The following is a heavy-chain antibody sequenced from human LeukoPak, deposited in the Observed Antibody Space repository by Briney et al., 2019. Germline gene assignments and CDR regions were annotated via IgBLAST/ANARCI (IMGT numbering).Heavy chain of an antibody. D-gene: IGHD3-10*01. V-gene: IGHV3-74*01. CDR1: GFTFSSYW. CDR2: IESNGLA. J-gene: IGHJ5*01. CDR3: ARAVTYFYGSVTYDWFES. Sequence: GGSLKLSCAASGFTFSSYWMHWVRQTPGKGLMWVSRIESNGLALYADSVRDRFTISRDNAKNTVYLQMNSLRADDTAMYYCARAVTYFYGSVTYDWFESWGQGTLVTVSS.